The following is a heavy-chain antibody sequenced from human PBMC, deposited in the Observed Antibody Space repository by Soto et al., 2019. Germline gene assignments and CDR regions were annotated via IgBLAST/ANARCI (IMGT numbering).Heavy chain of an antibody. D-gene: IGHD2-2*01. CDR3: ARDGSPLVVVPAASPLYYYYGMDV. J-gene: IGHJ6*02. V-gene: IGHV3-33*01. Sequence: GGSLRLSCAASGFTFSSYGMHWVRQAPGKGLEWVAVIWYDGSNKYYADSVKGRFTISRDNSKNTLYLQMNSLRAEDTAVYYCARDGSPLVVVPAASPLYYYYGMDVWGQGTTVTVSS. CDR1: GFTFSSYG. CDR2: IWYDGSNK.